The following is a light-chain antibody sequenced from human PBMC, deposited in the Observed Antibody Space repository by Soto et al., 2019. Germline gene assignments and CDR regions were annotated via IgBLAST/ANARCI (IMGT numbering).Light chain of an antibody. CDR1: HDIKNY. V-gene: IGKV1-33*01. Sequence: DIQLTQSPPSLSASEGDRVTITCQASHDIKNYLNWYQQKPGKAPKLLIYGADNLQTGVPSRFSGSGAGTEFTFTIGSLQPEDVATYFCQQFDVLPPYTFGQGTKVEIK. CDR3: QQFDVLPPYT. J-gene: IGKJ2*01. CDR2: GAD.